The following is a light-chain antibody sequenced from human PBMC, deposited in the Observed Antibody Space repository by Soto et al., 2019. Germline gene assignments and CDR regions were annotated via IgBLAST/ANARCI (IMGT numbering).Light chain of an antibody. CDR1: NTDVGQDKS. CDR2: EVT. CDR3: VSYTDTDTLV. Sequence: QSALTQPASASGSRGQSIIISCVGRNTDVGQDKSVSWYQQGPGKAPKLLIFEVTNRPSGVSNRFSGSRSGNTASLTISGLQSDDEGDYFCVSYTDTDTLVFGTGTKVTVL. J-gene: IGLJ1*01. V-gene: IGLV2-14*01.